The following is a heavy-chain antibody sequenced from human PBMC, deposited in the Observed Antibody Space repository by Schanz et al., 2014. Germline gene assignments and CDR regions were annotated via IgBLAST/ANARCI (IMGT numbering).Heavy chain of an antibody. Sequence: VQLLESGGGLVQPGGSLRLSCAASGITFSGYSMNWVRQAPGKGLEWVANIGYDGSEKYYVDSVKGRFTISRDNSKDTLYLQMSGLTPEDTAVYYCARGPIPIQGVPMDFWGQGTLVTVSS. J-gene: IGHJ4*02. CDR3: ARGPIPIQGVPMDF. V-gene: IGHV3-33*08. CDR2: IGYDGSEK. CDR1: GITFSGYS. D-gene: IGHD3-10*01.